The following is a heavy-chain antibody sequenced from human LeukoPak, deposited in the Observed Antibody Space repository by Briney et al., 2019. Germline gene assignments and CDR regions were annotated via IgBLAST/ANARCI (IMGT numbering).Heavy chain of an antibody. V-gene: IGHV3-23*01. CDR1: GFTFSSSA. D-gene: IGHD6-13*01. Sequence: GGSLRLSCAASGFTFSSSAMSWVRQSPGKGLEWVSAIRANADSTYYADSVKGRFTISRDNSKNTLYLQMNSLRAEDTALYYCARAKIAAAGTGAFDVWGQGTLVTVSS. CDR3: ARAKIAAAGTGAFDV. J-gene: IGHJ3*01. CDR2: IRANADST.